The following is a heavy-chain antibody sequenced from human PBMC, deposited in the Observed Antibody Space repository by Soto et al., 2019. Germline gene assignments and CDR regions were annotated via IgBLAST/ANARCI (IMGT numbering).Heavy chain of an antibody. CDR3: ARQWELPRSDYYYYGMDV. Sequence: PGESLKISCKGSGYSFTSYWIGWVRQMPGKGLEWMGIIYPGDSDTRYSPSFQGRVTISADKSIGTAYLQWSSLKASDTAMYYCARQWELPRSDYYYYGMDVWGQGTTVTVSS. CDR1: GYSFTSYW. J-gene: IGHJ6*02. V-gene: IGHV5-51*01. CDR2: IYPGDSDT. D-gene: IGHD1-26*01.